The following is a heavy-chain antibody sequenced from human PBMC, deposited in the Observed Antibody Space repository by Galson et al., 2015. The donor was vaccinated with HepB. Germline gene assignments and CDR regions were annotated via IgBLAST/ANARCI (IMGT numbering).Heavy chain of an antibody. D-gene: IGHD5-24*01. V-gene: IGHV3-21*01. CDR2: ISSSSTYI. CDR1: GFTFGSYT. CDR3: ARDPDRDGYNWGYYYYYGMDV. J-gene: IGHJ6*02. Sequence: SLRLSCAASGFTFGSYTMNWVRLAPGKGLEWVSSISSSSTYIYYADSVKGRFTISRDNAKNSLNLQMNSLRAEDTAVYYCARDPDRDGYNWGYYYYYGMDVWGQGTTVTVSS.